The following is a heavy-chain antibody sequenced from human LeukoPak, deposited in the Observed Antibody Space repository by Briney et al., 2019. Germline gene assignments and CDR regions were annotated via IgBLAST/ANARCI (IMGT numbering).Heavy chain of an antibody. J-gene: IGHJ4*02. Sequence: ASVKVSCKASGYTFTGYYMHWVRQAPGQGLEWMGRINPNSGGTNYAQKFQGRVTMTMDTSISTAYMELSRLVSDDTAVYYCARASIAAALNLDYWGQGTLVTVSS. CDR2: INPNSGGT. CDR1: GYTFTGYY. V-gene: IGHV1-2*06. CDR3: ARASIAAALNLDY. D-gene: IGHD6-13*01.